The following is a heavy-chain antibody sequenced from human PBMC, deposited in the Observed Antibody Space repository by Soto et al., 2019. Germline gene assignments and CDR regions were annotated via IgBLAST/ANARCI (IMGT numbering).Heavy chain of an antibody. CDR3: AREVVTETTLGYFDF. J-gene: IGHJ4*02. CDR1: GGTFTNDA. Sequence: QVHLVQSGAEVKKSGSSVRVSCTASGGTFTNDAISWVRQAPGQGLEWLGRIIPFFGTPDYSQSFQGRLTITGYASPGTAYIELRSPRADVTAVYYCAREVVTETTLGYFDFWGQGTRVTVSS. V-gene: IGHV1-69*01. CDR2: IIPFFGTP. D-gene: IGHD2-21*02.